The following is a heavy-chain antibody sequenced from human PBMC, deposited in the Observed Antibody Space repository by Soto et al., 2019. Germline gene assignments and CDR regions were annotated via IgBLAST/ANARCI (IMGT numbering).Heavy chain of an antibody. J-gene: IGHJ2*01. D-gene: IGHD2-21*02. CDR2: ITGSGGLA. CDR1: GVTFNKYA. Sequence: EVQLLESGGDFVQPGGSLRLSCAVSGVTFNKYAMSWVRLPPGKGPEWVSAITGSGGLAYYADSVKGRFSISRDNSKNILFLQMNRLKAEDSATYYCAKGDYGGNSPYWYFDLWGRGTLVIVSS. CDR3: AKGDYGGNSPYWYFDL. V-gene: IGHV3-23*01.